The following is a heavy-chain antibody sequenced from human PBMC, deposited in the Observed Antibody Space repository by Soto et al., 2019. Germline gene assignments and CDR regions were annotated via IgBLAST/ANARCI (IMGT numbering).Heavy chain of an antibody. CDR3: TRRDYYDSSGYYYS. Sequence: EVQLVESGGGLVQPGGSLKLSCAASGFTFSGSAMHWVRQASGKGLEWVGRIRSKANSYATAYAASVKGRFTISRDDSKNTAYLQMDSLKTEDTAVYYCTRRDYYDSSGYYYSWGQGTLVTVSS. D-gene: IGHD3-22*01. J-gene: IGHJ4*02. CDR1: GFTFSGSA. CDR2: IRSKANSYAT. V-gene: IGHV3-73*01.